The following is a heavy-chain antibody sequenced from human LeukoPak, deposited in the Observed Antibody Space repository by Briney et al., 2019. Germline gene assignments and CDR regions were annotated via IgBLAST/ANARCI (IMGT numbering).Heavy chain of an antibody. CDR2: ISSSGSTI. J-gene: IGHJ4*02. Sequence: PGGSLRLSCAASGFTFSDYYMSWIRQAPGKGLEWVSYISSSGSTIYYADSVKGRFTISRDNSKNTLYLQMNSLRAEDTAVYYCAAPGIAAAGNDYWGQGTLVTVSS. CDR3: AAPGIAAAGNDY. CDR1: GFTFSDYY. D-gene: IGHD6-13*01. V-gene: IGHV3-11*04.